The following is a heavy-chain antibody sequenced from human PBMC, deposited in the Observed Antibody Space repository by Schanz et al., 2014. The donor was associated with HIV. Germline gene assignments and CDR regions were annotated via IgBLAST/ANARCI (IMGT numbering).Heavy chain of an antibody. CDR3: ARDLHDYGDARTDY. CDR1: GFTFSSFG. D-gene: IGHD4-17*01. J-gene: IGHJ4*02. V-gene: IGHV3-21*06. CDR2: IGSGGGYK. Sequence: VQLVESGGGVVRPGRSLRLSCAASGFTFSSFGMHWVRQAPGKGLEWVSSIGSGGGYKYYADSVNGRFTISRDNAKNSLHLQMSRLGAEDTAVYYCARDLHDYGDARTDYWGQGTPVTVS.